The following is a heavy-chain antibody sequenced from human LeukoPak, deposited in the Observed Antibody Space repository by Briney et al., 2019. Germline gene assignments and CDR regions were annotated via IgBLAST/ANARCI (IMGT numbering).Heavy chain of an antibody. V-gene: IGHV4-61*05. Sequence: SETPSLTCTVSGGSISSSSYYWGWIRQPPGKGLEWIGYIYYSGSTNYNPSLKSRVTISVDTSKNQFSLKLSSVTAADTAVYYCARHEPANYYYGMDVWGQGTTVTVSS. J-gene: IGHJ6*02. CDR1: GGSISSSSYY. CDR3: ARHEPANYYYGMDV. CDR2: IYYSGST.